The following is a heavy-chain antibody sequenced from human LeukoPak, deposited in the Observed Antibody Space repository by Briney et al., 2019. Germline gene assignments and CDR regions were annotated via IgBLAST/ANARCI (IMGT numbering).Heavy chain of an antibody. CDR1: GFTFSSYS. D-gene: IGHD1-1*01. J-gene: IGHJ6*02. Sequence: PGGSLRLSCAASGFTFSSYSMNWVRQAPGKGLEWVSSISSSSSYIYYADSVKGRFTISRDNAKNSLYLQMNSLRAEDTAVYYCARDAGHQLSRRNYYAMDVWGQGTTVTVSS. CDR3: ARDAGHQLSRRNYYAMDV. CDR2: ISSSSSYI. V-gene: IGHV3-21*04.